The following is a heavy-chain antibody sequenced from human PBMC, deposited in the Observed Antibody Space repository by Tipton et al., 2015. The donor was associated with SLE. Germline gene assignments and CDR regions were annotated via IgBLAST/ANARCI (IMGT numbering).Heavy chain of an antibody. CDR2: IYYTGNT. CDR1: GGSISSSGYY. Sequence: TLSLTCTVSGGSISSSGYYWGWIRQPPGKGLEWIGNIYYTGNTFYNPSLKSRVTISLDTSKNQFSLKLSSVTAADTAVYYCARDEYRYDGTGYHLLGHFDYWGQGTLVTVSS. CDR3: ARDEYRYDGTGYHLLGHFDY. J-gene: IGHJ4*02. V-gene: IGHV4-39*07. D-gene: IGHD3-22*01.